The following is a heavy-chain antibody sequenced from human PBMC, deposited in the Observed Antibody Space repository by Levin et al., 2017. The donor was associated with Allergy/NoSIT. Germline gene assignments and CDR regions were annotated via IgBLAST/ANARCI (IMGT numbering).Heavy chain of an antibody. J-gene: IGHJ4*02. V-gene: IGHV3-21*01. Sequence: ETLSLTCAASGFTFSSYSMNWVRQAPGKGLEWVSSISSSSSYIYYADSVKGRFTISRDNAKNSLYLQMNSLRAEDTAVYYCARMGITMARAGSDYWGQGTLVTVSS. CDR2: ISSSSSYI. CDR1: GFTFSSYS. D-gene: IGHD3-10*01. CDR3: ARMGITMARAGSDY.